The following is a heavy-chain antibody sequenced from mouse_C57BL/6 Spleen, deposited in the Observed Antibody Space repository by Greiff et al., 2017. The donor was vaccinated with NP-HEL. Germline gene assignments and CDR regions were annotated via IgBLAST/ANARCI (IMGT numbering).Heavy chain of an antibody. J-gene: IGHJ3*01. Sequence: QVQLQQPGAELVRPGSSVKLSCKASGYTFTSYWMHWVKQRPIQGLEWIGNIDPSDSETHYNQKFKDKATLTVDKSSSTAYMQLSSLTSEDSAVYYCAREGVYGGSSAWFAYWGQGTLVTVSA. CDR3: AREGVYGGSSAWFAY. D-gene: IGHD1-1*01. CDR2: IDPSDSET. CDR1: GYTFTSYW. V-gene: IGHV1-52*01.